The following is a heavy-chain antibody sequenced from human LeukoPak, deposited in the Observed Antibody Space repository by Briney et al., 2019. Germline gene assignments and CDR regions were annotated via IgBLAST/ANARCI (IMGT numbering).Heavy chain of an antibody. CDR2: IFYDATNK. V-gene: IGHV3-30-3*01. J-gene: IGHJ4*02. CDR1: GFTFSSYA. Sequence: EGSLRLSCAASGFTFSSYAMSWVRQAPGKGLEWVAVIFYDATNKYYADSVKGRFTISRDNSKNMLYLQMNSLRAEDTAVYYCVRDDGDDISIVNDYYLDSWGQGTLVTVSA. CDR3: VRDDGDDISIVNDYYLDS. D-gene: IGHD2/OR15-2a*01.